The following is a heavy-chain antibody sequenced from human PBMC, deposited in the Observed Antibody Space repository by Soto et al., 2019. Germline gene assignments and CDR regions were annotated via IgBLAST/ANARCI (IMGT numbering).Heavy chain of an antibody. V-gene: IGHV3-7*05. CDR1: GLTFSPYW. Sequence: EEQLVQSGGTLVQPGGSLRLSCAAYGLTFSPYWMSWVRQAPGKGLEWVAHIKPDGSEQFYVDSVRGRFTVSRDNAKNSMYLEMNSLRAEDTAVYYCARSTHSSADYWGQGSLVAVSS. D-gene: IGHD3-22*01. J-gene: IGHJ4*02. CDR3: ARSTHSSADY. CDR2: IKPDGSEQ.